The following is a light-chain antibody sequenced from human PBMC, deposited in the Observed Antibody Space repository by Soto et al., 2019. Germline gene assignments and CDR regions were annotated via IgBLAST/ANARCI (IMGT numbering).Light chain of an antibody. CDR3: QQTYSTPIT. CDR2: AAS. CDR1: HIVSDY. V-gene: IGKV1-39*01. J-gene: IGKJ5*01. Sequence: DIQMTQSPPSLSASVVDIVIFTFLASHIVSDYLNWYQKKPGMAPKLLIYAASSLQSGVPSRFSGSGSGTDFTLTITSLQPEDSATYYCQQTYSTPITFGQGTRLEIK.